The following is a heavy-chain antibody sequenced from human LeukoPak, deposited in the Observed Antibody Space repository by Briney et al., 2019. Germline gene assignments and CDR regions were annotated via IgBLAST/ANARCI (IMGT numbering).Heavy chain of an antibody. J-gene: IGHJ5*02. CDR3: ARDLTTVTTNH. CDR2: ISYDGSNK. V-gene: IGHV3-30-3*01. Sequence: TGGSLRLSCAASGFTFSSYAMHWVRQAPGKGLEWVAVISYDGSNKYYADSVKGRFTISRDNSKNTLYLQMNSLRAEDTAVYYCARDLTTVTTNHWGQGTLVTVSS. D-gene: IGHD4-17*01. CDR1: GFTFSSYA.